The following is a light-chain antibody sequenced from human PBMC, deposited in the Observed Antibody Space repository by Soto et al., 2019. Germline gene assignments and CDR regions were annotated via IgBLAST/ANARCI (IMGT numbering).Light chain of an antibody. CDR3: QQRSNWPSIT. J-gene: IGKJ5*01. V-gene: IGKV3-11*01. CDR2: DAS. CDR1: QSVSSD. Sequence: EIVLTQSPATLSLSPGERATLSCRASQSVSSDLAWYQQKPGQAPRLLIYDASNRATGIPARFSGSGSGTDFTLPISSLEPEDFAVYYCQQRSNWPSITFGQGTRLEIK.